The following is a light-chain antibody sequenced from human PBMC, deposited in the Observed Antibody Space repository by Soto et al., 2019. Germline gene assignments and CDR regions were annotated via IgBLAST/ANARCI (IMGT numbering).Light chain of an antibody. V-gene: IGLV2-18*02. CDR2: EVK. CDR3: TSYTRSNTVV. CDR1: SSDVGSYNR. Sequence: QSALTQPPSVSGSPGQSVTISCTGTSSDVGSYNRVSWYQQPPGTAPKLLIYEVKNRLSGVPDRFSGSKSGNTASLTISGLQAEDEAHYYCTSYTRSNTVVCGGGIKLTFL. J-gene: IGLJ3*02.